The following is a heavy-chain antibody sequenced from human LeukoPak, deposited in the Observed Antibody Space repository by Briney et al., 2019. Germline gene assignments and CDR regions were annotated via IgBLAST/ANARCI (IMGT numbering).Heavy chain of an antibody. V-gene: IGHV3-74*01. CDR3: ARVSRRLDGPFDY. CDR1: GFSFSSYW. D-gene: IGHD5-24*01. J-gene: IGHJ4*02. Sequence: GGSLRLSCAASGFSFSSYWMHWVRQAPGKGLVWVSRINSDGSSTSYADSVKGRFTISRDNAKNTLYLQMNSLRAEDTAVYYCARVSRRLDGPFDYWGQGTLVTVSS. CDR2: INSDGSST.